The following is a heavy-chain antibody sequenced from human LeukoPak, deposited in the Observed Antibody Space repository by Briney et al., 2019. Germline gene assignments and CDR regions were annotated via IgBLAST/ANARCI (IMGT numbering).Heavy chain of an antibody. CDR2: IYYSGST. V-gene: IGHV4-59*01. CDR1: GGSISSYY. Sequence: SETLSLTCTVSGGSISSYYWSWIRQPPGKGLEWIGYIYYSGSTNYNPSLKSRVTISVDTSKNQFSLKLSSVTAADTAVYYCASTDAYYYDSSGLAFDIWGQGTMVTVSS. J-gene: IGHJ3*02. D-gene: IGHD3-22*01. CDR3: ASTDAYYYDSSGLAFDI.